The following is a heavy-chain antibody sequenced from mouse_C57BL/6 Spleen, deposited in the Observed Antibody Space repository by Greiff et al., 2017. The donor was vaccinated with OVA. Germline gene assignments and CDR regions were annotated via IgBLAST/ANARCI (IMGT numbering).Heavy chain of an antibody. CDR1: GYTFTSYW. Sequence: VLLQQPGAELVKPGASVKLSCKASGYTFTSYWMHWVKQRPGQGLEWIGMMHPNSGSTNNNEKFKSKATLTRDKSSSTAYMQIRSLTSEDSAVYYCARSGDSSGYYFDYWGQGTTLTVSS. J-gene: IGHJ2*01. CDR3: ARSGDSSGYYFDY. D-gene: IGHD3-2*02. CDR2: MHPNSGST. V-gene: IGHV1-64*01.